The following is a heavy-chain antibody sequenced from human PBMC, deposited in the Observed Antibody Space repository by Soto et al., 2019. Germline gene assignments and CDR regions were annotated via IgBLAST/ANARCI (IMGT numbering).Heavy chain of an antibody. CDR2: ISKSGSTL. D-gene: IGHD3-22*01. V-gene: IGHV3-11*01. CDR1: GFTFSDYW. J-gene: IGHJ4*02. CDR3: VRATYFSDSSGYTRCFDY. Sequence: VGSLRLSCAASGFTFSDYWMSWIRQTPGKGLEWVSYISKSGSTLYYADSVKGRFTISRDSAKNSLYLQMNSLKTEDTAVYYCVRATYFSDSSGYTRCFDYWGQGTLVTVSS.